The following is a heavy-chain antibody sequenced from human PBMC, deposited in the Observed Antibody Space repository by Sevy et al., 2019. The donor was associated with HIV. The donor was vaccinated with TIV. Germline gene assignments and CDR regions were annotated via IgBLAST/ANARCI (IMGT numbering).Heavy chain of an antibody. Sequence: GGSLRLSCVASGLIFSSHWMTWVRQAPGKGLKWVATIKHDGSEKYYVDSVKGRFTISRDNAKNSVYLQMSSLRVEDTAMYFCASDYFWGQRTLVTVSS. J-gene: IGHJ4*02. CDR1: GLIFSSHW. V-gene: IGHV3-7*01. CDR2: IKHDGSEK. CDR3: ASDYF.